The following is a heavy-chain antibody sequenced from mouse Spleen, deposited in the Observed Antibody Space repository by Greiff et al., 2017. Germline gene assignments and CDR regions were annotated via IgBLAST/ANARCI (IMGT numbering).Heavy chain of an antibody. CDR2: ISNGGGST. CDR1: GFTFSDYY. J-gene: IGHJ4*01. Sequence: EVKLVESGGGLVQPGGSLKLSCATSGFTFSDYYMYWVRQTPEKRLEWVAYISNGGGSTYYPDTVKGRFTISRDNAKNTLYLQMSRLKSEDTAMYYCARIGRNAMDYWGQGTSVTVSS. CDR3: ARIGRNAMDY. D-gene: IGHD1-1*02. V-gene: IGHV5-12*02.